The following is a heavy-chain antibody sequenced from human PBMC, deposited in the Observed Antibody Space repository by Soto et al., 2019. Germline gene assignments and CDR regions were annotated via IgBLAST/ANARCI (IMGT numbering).Heavy chain of an antibody. CDR3: VRYSRSVGGSYRPDY. CDR2: INSDGSIT. Sequence: PGGSLRISCAAYGFTFSSHSMPWVRQVTEKGLVWVSRINSDGSITNYADAVKGRFTISRDNVKNTLYLQMNSLRAADTAVYYCVRYSRSVGGSYRPDYWGQGTLVTVS. CDR1: GFTFSSHS. D-gene: IGHD3-16*02. V-gene: IGHV3-74*01. J-gene: IGHJ4*02.